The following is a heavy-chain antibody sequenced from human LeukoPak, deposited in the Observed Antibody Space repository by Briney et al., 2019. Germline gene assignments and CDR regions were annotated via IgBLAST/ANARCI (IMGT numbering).Heavy chain of an antibody. CDR3: ARGDYYGSGSYRDWFDP. CDR1: GGSISSGGYS. CDR2: IYHSGST. D-gene: IGHD3-10*01. Sequence: PSETLSLTCAVSGGSISSGGYSWSWIRPPPGKGLEWIGYIYHSGSTYYNPSLKSRVTISVDRSKNQFSLKLSSMTAADTAVYYCARGDYYGSGSYRDWFDPWGQGTLVTVSS. J-gene: IGHJ5*02. V-gene: IGHV4-30-2*01.